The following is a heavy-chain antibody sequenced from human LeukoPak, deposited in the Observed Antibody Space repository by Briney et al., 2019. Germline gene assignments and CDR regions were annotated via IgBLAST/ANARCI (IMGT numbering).Heavy chain of an antibody. CDR3: ARDSTLSNY. V-gene: IGHV3-7*04. CDR1: GLTFSSYW. Sequence: PGGSLRLSCAASGLTFSSYWMTWVRQAPGKGLEWVATIKYDGSETYYVDSVRGRSSISRDNAKNSLYLQMNSLRAEDTAVYYCARDSTLSNYWGQGTLVTVSS. J-gene: IGHJ4*02. CDR2: IKYDGSET. D-gene: IGHD3-16*01.